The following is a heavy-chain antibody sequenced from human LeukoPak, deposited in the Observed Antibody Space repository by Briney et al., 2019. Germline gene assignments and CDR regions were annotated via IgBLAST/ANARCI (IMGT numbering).Heavy chain of an antibody. V-gene: IGHV4-4*09. CDR1: GDSLGTYY. CDR3: ARWALKGYYADV. J-gene: IGHJ6*04. D-gene: IGHD2-2*01. CDR2: IYLGVST. Sequence: SEILSLTCTISGDSLGTYYWTWIRQPPGKGLEWIGYIYLGVSTNYNPSLKSRVTLSVDTSKNQFSLRLTSLTAADTATYYCARWALKGYYADVWGTGTTVIVSS.